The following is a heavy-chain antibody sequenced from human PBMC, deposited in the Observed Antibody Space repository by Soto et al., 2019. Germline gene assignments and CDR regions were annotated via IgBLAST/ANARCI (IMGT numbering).Heavy chain of an antibody. Sequence: SETLSLTCSVSGGSISSTSYYWGWIRQPPGKGLEWVGSFSYRRNTYYNPSLKSRVTISVDTSRNQFSLKVTSVTAADTAVYYCARPDGSGWFYFDYWGLGTLVTVSS. D-gene: IGHD6-19*01. CDR3: ARPDGSGWFYFDY. V-gene: IGHV4-39*01. CDR1: GGSISSTSYY. J-gene: IGHJ4*02. CDR2: FSYRRNT.